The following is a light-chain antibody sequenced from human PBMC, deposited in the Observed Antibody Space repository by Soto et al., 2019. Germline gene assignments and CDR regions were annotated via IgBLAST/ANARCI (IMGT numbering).Light chain of an antibody. J-gene: IGKJ5*01. CDR2: GAS. CDR1: QSVSSD. V-gene: IGKV3-15*01. CDR3: QQYNNWPPIT. Sequence: ENVLTQSPGTLSFSPGERSTLACRSSQSVSSDYLAWYQQKPGQPPRLLIYGASTWATGIPARFSGSGSGTEFTLTISSLQSEDFAVYYCQQYNNWPPITFGQGTRLEIK.